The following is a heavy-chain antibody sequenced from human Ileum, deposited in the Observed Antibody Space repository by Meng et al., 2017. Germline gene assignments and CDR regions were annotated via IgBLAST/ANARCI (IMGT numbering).Heavy chain of an antibody. CDR3: ARVRCASVSCYGDSYFDY. Sequence: QVQLQESGPGLGKPPGTLPLTCACSGGSISISNWWTWVRQPPGKGLEWIGEIYHTGGTNYNPSLKRRVTISVDKSKNQFSLEVTSVTAADTAVYYCARVRCASVSCYGDSYFDYWGQGILVTVSS. CDR2: IYHTGGT. J-gene: IGHJ4*02. D-gene: IGHD2-15*01. CDR1: GGSISISNW. V-gene: IGHV4-4*03.